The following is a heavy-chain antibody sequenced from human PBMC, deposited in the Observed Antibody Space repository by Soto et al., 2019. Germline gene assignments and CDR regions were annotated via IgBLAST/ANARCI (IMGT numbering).Heavy chain of an antibody. Sequence: GESLKISCKGSGYSFTSYCISWVRQMPGKGLEWKGRIDPSDSYTNHSPSFQGHVTISADKSISTAYLQWSSLKASDTAMYYCATIAVALGGHWFDPWGQGTLVTVSS. CDR3: ATIAVALGGHWFDP. J-gene: IGHJ5*02. V-gene: IGHV5-10-1*01. CDR1: GYSFTSYC. D-gene: IGHD6-19*01. CDR2: IDPSDSYT.